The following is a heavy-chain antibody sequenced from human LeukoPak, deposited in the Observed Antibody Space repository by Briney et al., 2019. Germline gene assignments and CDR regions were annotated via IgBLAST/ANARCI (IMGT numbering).Heavy chain of an antibody. CDR1: DGSISDYY. J-gene: IGHJ2*01. V-gene: IGHV4-59*01. Sequence: SETLSLTCTVSDGSISDYYWSWIRQPPGKGLEWIGYICFSGTTNYNPSLKSRVTISLDTSKDQFSLRLRSVTAADTAVYYCARVADGYNGNWYFDFWGRGTLVSVSS. CDR3: ARVADGYNGNWYFDF. CDR2: ICFSGTT. D-gene: IGHD5-24*01.